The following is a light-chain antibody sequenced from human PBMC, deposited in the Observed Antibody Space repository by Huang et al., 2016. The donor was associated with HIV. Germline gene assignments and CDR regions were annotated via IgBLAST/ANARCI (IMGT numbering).Light chain of an antibody. Sequence: EIVLTQSPGTLSLSPGERATLSCRASQSLSSNYLAWYQQKPGQAPRLLIYGSSSRATGIPDRFSGSGSGTDFTLTISRLEPEDFAVYYCQQYGTSRRTFGQGTKVEI. CDR3: QQYGTSRRT. CDR1: QSLSSNY. V-gene: IGKV3-20*01. J-gene: IGKJ1*01. CDR2: GSS.